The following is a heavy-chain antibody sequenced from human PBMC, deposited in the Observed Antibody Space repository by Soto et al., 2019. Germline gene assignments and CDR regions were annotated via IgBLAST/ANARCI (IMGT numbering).Heavy chain of an antibody. J-gene: IGHJ4*02. CDR3: ARASVLWFGELFDY. Sequence: LSLTCTVSGGSISSYYWSWIRQPPGKGLEWIGYIYYSGSTNYNPSLKSRVTISVDTSKNQFSLKLSSVTAADTAVYYCARASVLWFGELFDYWGQGTLVTVSS. CDR1: GGSISSYY. CDR2: IYYSGST. V-gene: IGHV4-59*01. D-gene: IGHD3-10*01.